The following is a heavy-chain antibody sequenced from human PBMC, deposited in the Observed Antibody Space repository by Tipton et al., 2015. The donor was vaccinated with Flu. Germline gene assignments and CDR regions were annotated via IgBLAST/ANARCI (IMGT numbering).Heavy chain of an antibody. Sequence: TLSLTCSVSGGSISNYYWSWIRQPAGKGLEWIGRMYITGSTNYNPSLKSRVAMSLDTSQNQFSLRLSYVTSADTALYYCARSGNYLYFNAMDVWGQGTTVTVSS. V-gene: IGHV4-4*07. D-gene: IGHD1-26*01. J-gene: IGHJ6*02. CDR3: ARSGNYLYFNAMDV. CDR1: GGSISNYY. CDR2: MYITGST.